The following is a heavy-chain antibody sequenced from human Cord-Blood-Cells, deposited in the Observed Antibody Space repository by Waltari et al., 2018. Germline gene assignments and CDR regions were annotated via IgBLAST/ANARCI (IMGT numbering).Heavy chain of an antibody. CDR2: INHSGRT. CDR1: GGSFSGYY. D-gene: IGHD2-2*01. J-gene: IGHJ4*02. CDR3: AITLGYCSSTSCYDY. Sequence: QVQLQQWGAGLLKPSETLSLTCAVYGGSFSGYYWSWIRQPPGKGLEWIGEINHSGRTNYNPALKIRVTISVDTSKNQFSMKLSSVTAADTAVYYCAITLGYCSSTSCYDYWGQGTLVTVSS. V-gene: IGHV4-34*01.